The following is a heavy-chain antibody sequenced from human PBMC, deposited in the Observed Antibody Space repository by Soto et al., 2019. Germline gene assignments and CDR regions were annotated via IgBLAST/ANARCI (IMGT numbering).Heavy chain of an antibody. J-gene: IGHJ6*02. D-gene: IGHD6-19*01. CDR1: GYTFTGYY. V-gene: IGHV1-2*04. Sequence: ASVKVSCKASGYTFTGYYMHWVRQAPGQGLERKGWINPNSGGTNYAQKIQGWVTMTRDTSISTAYMEMSRLKSDVTAVFYCASEGIAVAGQAYYYYGMDVWGQGTTVTVSS. CDR2: INPNSGGT. CDR3: ASEGIAVAGQAYYYYGMDV.